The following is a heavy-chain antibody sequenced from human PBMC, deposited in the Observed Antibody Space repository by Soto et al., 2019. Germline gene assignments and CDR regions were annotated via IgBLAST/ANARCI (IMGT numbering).Heavy chain of an antibody. Sequence: QVQLVESGGGVVQPGGSLRLSCAASGFAFSTYGMHWVRQAPGKGLEWLAVISYDGSIDYYADSVKGRFTISRDNPKNTLYLQMNSLSPDDTAVYFCAKEGGPGRTGGATRYRYDCWGQGTLVTVSS. J-gene: IGHJ4*02. D-gene: IGHD3-16*01. CDR1: GFAFSTYG. CDR3: AKEGGPGRTGGATRYRYDC. CDR2: ISYDGSID. V-gene: IGHV3-30*18.